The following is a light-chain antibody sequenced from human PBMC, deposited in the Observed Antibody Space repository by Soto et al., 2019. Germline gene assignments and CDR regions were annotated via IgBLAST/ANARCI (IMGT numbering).Light chain of an antibody. Sequence: DIQLTQSPPFLSASVGDKVTVTCRASQGVSSSLAWYQQKPGRAPKLLIYIASTLQSGVPSRFSGSGSGTEFTLTISSLQPEDFATYYCQQLKSYPFTFGGGTEVEI. CDR2: IAS. J-gene: IGKJ4*01. V-gene: IGKV1-9*01. CDR1: QGVSSS. CDR3: QQLKSYPFT.